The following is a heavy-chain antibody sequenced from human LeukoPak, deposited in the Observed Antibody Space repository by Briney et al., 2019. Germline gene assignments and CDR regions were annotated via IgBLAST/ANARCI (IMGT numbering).Heavy chain of an antibody. CDR3: ARDSPRYCSGGSCYSYMSAFDI. V-gene: IGHV4-4*07. D-gene: IGHD2-15*01. J-gene: IGHJ3*02. CDR1: GGSISSYY. Sequence: PSETLSLTCTVSGGSISSYYWSWIRQPAGKGLEWIGRIYTSGSTNYNPSLKSRVTMSVDTSKNQFSLKLSSVTAAETAVYYCARDSPRYCSGGSCYSYMSAFDIWGQGTMVTVSS. CDR2: IYTSGST.